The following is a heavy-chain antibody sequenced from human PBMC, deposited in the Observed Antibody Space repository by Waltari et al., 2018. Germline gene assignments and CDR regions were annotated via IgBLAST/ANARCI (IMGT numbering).Heavy chain of an antibody. CDR3: ARWDSNYID. Sequence: VQLQESGPGLVKPSETLSLTCTVSGGSISSYYWSWIRRPAGKGLEWVSSISSSSSYIYYADAGKGRVTIARDNAKNSLYLQMNSLRAEDTAVYYCARWDSNYIDWGQGTLVTVSS. CDR2: ISSSSSYI. CDR1: GGSISSYY. D-gene: IGHD4-4*01. J-gene: IGHJ4*02. V-gene: IGHV3-21*01.